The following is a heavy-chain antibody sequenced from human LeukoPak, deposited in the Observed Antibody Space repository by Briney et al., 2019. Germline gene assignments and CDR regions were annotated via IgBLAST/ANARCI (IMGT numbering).Heavy chain of an antibody. CDR3: ARDERYSDADHHYPDLGY. V-gene: IGHV1-2*02. Sequence: ASVKVSCKASGYIFTGYYLFWVRQAPGQGLEWMGWINPNGGATRYAQKFQGRVTLTCDTSIRTTYMELSSLTSDDMAVYYCARDERYSDADHHYPDLGYWGQGTLVTVSS. CDR1: GYIFTGYY. CDR2: INPNGGAT. J-gene: IGHJ4*02. D-gene: IGHD3-16*01.